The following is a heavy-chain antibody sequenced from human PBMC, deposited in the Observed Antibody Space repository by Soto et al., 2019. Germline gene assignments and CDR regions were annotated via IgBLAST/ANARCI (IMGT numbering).Heavy chain of an antibody. J-gene: IGHJ5*02. CDR3: ARDYCSSTSCYREFWFDP. CDR1: GFTFSSYS. Sequence: GGSLRLSCAASGFTFSSYSMNWVRQAPGKGLEWVSSISSSSSYIYYADSVKGRFTISRDNAKNSLYLQMNSLRAEDTAVYYCARDYCSSTSCYREFWFDPWGQGTLVTVSS. D-gene: IGHD2-2*02. CDR2: ISSSSSYI. V-gene: IGHV3-21*01.